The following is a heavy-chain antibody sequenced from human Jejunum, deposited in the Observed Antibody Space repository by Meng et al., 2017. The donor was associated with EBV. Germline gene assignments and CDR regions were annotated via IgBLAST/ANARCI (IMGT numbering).Heavy chain of an antibody. D-gene: IGHD5-12*01. CDR1: GASISSSHW. Sequence: QESVQGAGPGLVQPAGTPSLTCAVSGASISSSHWWSWVRQAPGEGLEWIGEIYYTGRTNYNPSLKSRVSMSIDKSKNQFSLNLNSVTVADTAVYYCATSMSGYSYGYSWGQGTLVTVSS. V-gene: IGHV4-4*02. J-gene: IGHJ5*02. CDR3: ATSMSGYSYGYS. CDR2: IYYTGRT.